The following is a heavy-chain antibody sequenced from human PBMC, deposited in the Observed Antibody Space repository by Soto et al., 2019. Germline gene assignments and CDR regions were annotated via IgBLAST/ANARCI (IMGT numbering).Heavy chain of an antibody. CDR2: INAGNGNT. CDR3: ARGKVYFDWLLSQGCFDY. V-gene: IGHV1-3*01. J-gene: IGHJ4*02. Sequence: GASVKVSCKASGYTFTSYAMHWVRQAPGQRLEWMGWINAGNGNTKYSQKFQGRVTITRDTSASTAYMELSSLRSEDTAVYYCARGKVYFDWLLSQGCFDYWGQGTLVTVSS. CDR1: GYTFTSYA. D-gene: IGHD3-9*01.